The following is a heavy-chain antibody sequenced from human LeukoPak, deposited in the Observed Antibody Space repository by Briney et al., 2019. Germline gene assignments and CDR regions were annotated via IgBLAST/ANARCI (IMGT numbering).Heavy chain of an antibody. J-gene: IGHJ4*02. CDR2: IYPGDSDT. CDR3: ARHYYDYVWGSYGIDY. CDR1: GYSFSSYW. V-gene: IGHV5-51*01. D-gene: IGHD3-16*01. Sequence: GESLKISCKGSGYSFSSYWIGWVRQMPGKGLEWMGIIYPGDSDTRYSPSFQGQVTISADKSISTAYLQWSSLKASDTAMYYCARHYYDYVWGSYGIDYWGQGTLVTVSS.